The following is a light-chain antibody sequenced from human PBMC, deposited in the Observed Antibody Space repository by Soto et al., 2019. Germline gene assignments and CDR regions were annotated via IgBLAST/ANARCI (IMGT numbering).Light chain of an antibody. CDR1: SSDVGGYNY. J-gene: IGLJ3*02. CDR2: EVS. Sequence: QSALTQPASVSGSPGQSITISCTGTSSDVGGYNYVSWFQQHPGKAPKLLIYEVSNRPSGLSNRFSGSKSGNTASLTISGLQAEDEADYYCSSYTGSASWVFGGGTKLTVL. V-gene: IGLV2-14*01. CDR3: SSYTGSASWV.